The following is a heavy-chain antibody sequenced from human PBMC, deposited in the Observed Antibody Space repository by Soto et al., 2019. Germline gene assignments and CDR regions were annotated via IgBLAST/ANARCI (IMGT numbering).Heavy chain of an antibody. CDR1: GVSMSTYY. J-gene: IGHJ5*02. Sequence: SETLSLTCTASGVSMSTYYWNWIRQAPGQGLEWIGYIYHSGSTYYNPSLKSRVTISVDRSKNQFSLKLSSVTAADTAVYYCARVPDRWGQGTLVTVSS. D-gene: IGHD2-2*01. CDR3: ARVPDR. V-gene: IGHV4-59*12. CDR2: IYHSGST.